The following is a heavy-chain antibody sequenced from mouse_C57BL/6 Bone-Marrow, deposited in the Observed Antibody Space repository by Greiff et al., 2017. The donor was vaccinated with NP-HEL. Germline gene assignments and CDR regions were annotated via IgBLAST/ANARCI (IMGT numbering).Heavy chain of an antibody. CDR3: ARPYYGSLFDY. CDR2: IYPRSGNT. D-gene: IGHD1-1*01. CDR1: GYTFTSYG. J-gene: IGHJ2*01. V-gene: IGHV1-81*01. Sequence: QVQLQQSGAELARPGASVKLSCKASGYTFTSYGISWVKQRTGQGLEWIGEIYPRSGNTYYNERFKGKATLTADKSSSTAYMELRSLTSEDSAVYFCARPYYGSLFDYWGQGTTLTVSS.